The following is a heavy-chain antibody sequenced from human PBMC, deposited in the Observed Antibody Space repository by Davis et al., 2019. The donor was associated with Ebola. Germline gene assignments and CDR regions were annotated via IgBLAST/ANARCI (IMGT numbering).Heavy chain of an antibody. V-gene: IGHV3-30*18. CDR3: AKDHQRYGETWGFDY. Sequence: GESLKISCAASGFTFSSYGMHWVRQAPGKGLEWVAVISYDGSNKYYADSVKGRFTISRDNSKNTLYLQMNSLRAEDTAVYYCAKDHQRYGETWGFDYWGQGTLVTVSS. CDR2: ISYDGSNK. J-gene: IGHJ4*02. D-gene: IGHD4-17*01. CDR1: GFTFSSYG.